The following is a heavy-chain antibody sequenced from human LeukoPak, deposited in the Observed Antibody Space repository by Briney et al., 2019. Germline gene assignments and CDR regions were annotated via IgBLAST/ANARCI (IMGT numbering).Heavy chain of an antibody. Sequence: GGSLRLSCAASGFTFTSYSMNWVRQAPGKGLEWVSYISASRSTIYFADSVKGRFTISRDNSKNTLSLQMNSLRAEDTALYYCARGFVLGAAKNYFDYWGQGALVTVSS. CDR2: ISASRSTI. D-gene: IGHD2-21*02. J-gene: IGHJ4*02. CDR1: GFTFTSYS. V-gene: IGHV3-48*01. CDR3: ARGFVLGAAKNYFDY.